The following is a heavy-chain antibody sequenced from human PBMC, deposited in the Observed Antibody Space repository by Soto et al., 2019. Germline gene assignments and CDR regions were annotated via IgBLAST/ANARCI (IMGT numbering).Heavy chain of an antibody. Sequence: EVQLVESGGGLVKPGGSLRLSCAASGFTFSSYSMNWVRQAAGKGLEWVSSISSSSYIYYADSVKGRFTISRDNAKNSLYLQMNSLRAEDTAVYYCARDQPGYSYGYGLGYWGQGTLVTVSS. V-gene: IGHV3-21*01. J-gene: IGHJ4*02. D-gene: IGHD5-18*01. CDR2: ISSSSYI. CDR1: GFTFSSYS. CDR3: ARDQPGYSYGYGLGY.